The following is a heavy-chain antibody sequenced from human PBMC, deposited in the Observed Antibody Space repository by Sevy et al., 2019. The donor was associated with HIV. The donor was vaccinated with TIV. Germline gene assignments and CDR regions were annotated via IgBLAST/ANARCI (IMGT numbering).Heavy chain of an antibody. CDR3: ARDIGSRCNAMMTSYYFCGYLCDY. D-gene: IGHD3-9*01. Sequence: GGSLRLSCAASGFSFSSYWMSWVRQTPGKGLEWVASINQDGSGKDYVDSVKGRFTISRDNARNSLYLQMNSLRGEDTAVYYCARDIGSRCNAMMTSYYFCGYLCDYWGQGTLVTVSS. CDR2: INQDGSGK. J-gene: IGHJ4*02. CDR1: GFSFSSYW. V-gene: IGHV3-7*01.